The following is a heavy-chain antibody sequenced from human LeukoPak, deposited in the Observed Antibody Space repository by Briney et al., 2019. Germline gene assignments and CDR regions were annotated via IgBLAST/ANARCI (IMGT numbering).Heavy chain of an antibody. V-gene: IGHV4-30-2*01. CDR3: ARSSSSGEAVNFDY. CDR1: GVSISSGGHS. J-gene: IGHJ4*02. CDR2: IYYSETT. D-gene: IGHD6-6*01. Sequence: SETLSLTCTVSGVSISSGGHSWSWIRQPPGKGLEWIGYIYYSETTYYSPSLKSRVTISIDRSKNQFSLKLSSVTAADTAVYYCARSSSSGEAVNFDYWGQGTLVTVSS.